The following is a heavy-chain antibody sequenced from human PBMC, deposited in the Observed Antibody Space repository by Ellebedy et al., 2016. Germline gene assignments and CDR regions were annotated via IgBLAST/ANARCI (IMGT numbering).Heavy chain of an antibody. V-gene: IGHV3-30*18. D-gene: IGHD3-10*01. CDR3: AKDGRYYGSGSYENYFFDY. CDR2: ISYDGHNK. J-gene: IGHJ4*02. CDR1: GFTFSRYG. Sequence: GGSLRLXCAASGFTFSRYGMHWVRQAPGKGLEWVAFISYDGHNKFYTDSVKGRYTLSRDNSKNTLYLQMDSLRADDTAVFYCAKDGRYYGSGSYENYFFDYWGQGTLVTVSS.